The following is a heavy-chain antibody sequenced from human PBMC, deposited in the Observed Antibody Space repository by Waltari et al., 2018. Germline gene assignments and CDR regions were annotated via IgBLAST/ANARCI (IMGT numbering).Heavy chain of an antibody. CDR2: INHSGST. D-gene: IGHD3-3*01. CDR1: GGSFSGYY. Sequence: QVQLQQWGAGLLKPSETLSLTCAVYGGSFSGYYWSWIRQPPGKGLEWIGEINHSGSTNYNPSLKSRVTISVDTSKNQFSLKLSSVTAADTAVYYCARGPRFLEWLFTYGMDVWGQGTTVIVSS. J-gene: IGHJ6*02. CDR3: ARGPRFLEWLFTYGMDV. V-gene: IGHV4-34*01.